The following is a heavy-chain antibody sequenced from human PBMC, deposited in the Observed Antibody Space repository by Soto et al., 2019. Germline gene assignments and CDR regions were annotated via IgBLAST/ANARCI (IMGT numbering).Heavy chain of an antibody. Sequence: GGSLRLSCAASGFTFSSYGMSWVRQAPGKGLEWVANIKQDGSEKYYVDSVKGRFTISRDNAKNSLYLQMNSLRAEDTAVYYCARDYTTGYYYYGMDVWGQGTTVTVSS. J-gene: IGHJ6*02. D-gene: IGHD1-1*01. CDR2: IKQDGSEK. CDR3: ARDYTTGYYYYGMDV. V-gene: IGHV3-7*01. CDR1: GFTFSSYG.